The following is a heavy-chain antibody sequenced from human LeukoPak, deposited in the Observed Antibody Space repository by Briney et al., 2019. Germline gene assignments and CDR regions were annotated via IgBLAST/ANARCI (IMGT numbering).Heavy chain of an antibody. CDR1: GITFSSYW. J-gene: IGHJ3*02. V-gene: IGHV3-74*01. Sequence: GGSLRLSCAASGITFSSYWMHWVRQAPGKGLVWVSRITSDGSNTNYADSVKGRFTISRDNAKNTLYLHMNSLRAEDTAVYYCARGVGIVAGDDAFDIWGQGTMVTVSS. CDR3: ARGVGIVAGDDAFDI. CDR2: ITSDGSNT. D-gene: IGHD6-25*01.